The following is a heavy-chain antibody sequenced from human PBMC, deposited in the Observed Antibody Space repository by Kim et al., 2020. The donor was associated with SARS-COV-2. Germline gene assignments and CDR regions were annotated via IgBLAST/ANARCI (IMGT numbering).Heavy chain of an antibody. Sequence: GGSLRLSCGASGFTFSSYNMNWVRQAPGKGLEWVSYISRSSNTIYYADSVKGRFTISRDNAKNSLYLQMNSLRDEDTAVYYCARDEYYYDSSGSYYGMDVWGQGTTVTVSS. V-gene: IGHV3-48*02. D-gene: IGHD3-22*01. J-gene: IGHJ6*02. CDR2: ISRSSNTI. CDR3: ARDEYYYDSSGSYYGMDV. CDR1: GFTFSSYN.